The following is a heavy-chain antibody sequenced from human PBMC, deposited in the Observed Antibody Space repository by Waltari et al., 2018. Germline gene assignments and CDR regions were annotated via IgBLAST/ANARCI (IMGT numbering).Heavy chain of an antibody. V-gene: IGHV1-2*06. CDR3: AREGGGSPHGYYYYMDV. D-gene: IGHD3-16*01. CDR1: GYTFTGYY. J-gene: IGHJ6*03. CDR2: INPNRGGT. Sequence: QVQLVQSGAEVKKPGASVKVSCKASGYTFTGYYMHWVRQAPGQGLEWMGRINPNRGGTNYAQKFQGRATMTRDTSISTAYRELSRLRSDDTAVYYWAREGGGSPHGYYYYMDVWGKGTTVTVSS.